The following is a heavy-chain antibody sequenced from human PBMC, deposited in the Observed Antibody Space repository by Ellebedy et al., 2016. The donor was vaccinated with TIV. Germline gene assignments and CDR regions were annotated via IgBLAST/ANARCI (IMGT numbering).Heavy chain of an antibody. V-gene: IGHV3-23*01. CDR2: ISGSGGST. D-gene: IGHD3-10*01. Sequence: GESLKISXAASGFTFSSYAMSWVRQAPGKGLEWVSAISGSGGSTYYADSVKGRFTISRDNSKNTLYLQMNSLRAEDTAVYYCARDSVIFSEPISNYGSGSYSEGDYWGQGTLVTASS. CDR3: ARDSVIFSEPISNYGSGSYSEGDY. J-gene: IGHJ4*02. CDR1: GFTFSSYA.